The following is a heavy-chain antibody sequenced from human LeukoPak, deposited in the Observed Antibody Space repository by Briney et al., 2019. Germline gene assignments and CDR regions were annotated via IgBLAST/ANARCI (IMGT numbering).Heavy chain of an antibody. J-gene: IGHJ4*02. Sequence: SETLSLTCTVSGGSISSSSYYWGWIRQPPGKGLEWIGSIYYIGSTYYNPSLKSRVTISVDTSKNQFSLKLSSVTAADTAVYYCASPSPHCSSTSCPNGGFFDYWGQGTLVTVSS. CDR1: GGSISSSSYY. CDR2: IYYIGST. CDR3: ASPSPHCSSTSCPNGGFFDY. D-gene: IGHD2-2*01. V-gene: IGHV4-39*01.